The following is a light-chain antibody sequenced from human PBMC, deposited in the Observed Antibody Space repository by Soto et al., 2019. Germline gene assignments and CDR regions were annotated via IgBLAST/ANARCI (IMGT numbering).Light chain of an antibody. CDR2: DAS. Sequence: EIVMTQSPATLSVSPGERATLSCRASQSVNSNLAWYRQKPGQAPRLLIYDASNRATGIPARFSGSGSGTDFTLTISSLEPEDFAVYYCQQRSNWPWTFGQGTKLEIK. CDR1: QSVNSN. CDR3: QQRSNWPWT. J-gene: IGKJ2*01. V-gene: IGKV3-11*01.